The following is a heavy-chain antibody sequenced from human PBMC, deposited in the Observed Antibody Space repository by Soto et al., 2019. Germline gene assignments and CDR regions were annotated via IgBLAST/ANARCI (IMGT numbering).Heavy chain of an antibody. J-gene: IGHJ4*02. CDR1: GFIFTSYS. V-gene: IGHV3-48*02. CDR2: IRIDSNHI. Sequence: EVQLVESGGGLVQPGGSLRLSCAASGFIFTSYSMNWVRQAPGKGLEWLSYIRIDSNHIGYADSVRGRFTISSDIAKNSLYLQMYSQRDDDTAVYYCARDLSYAFDYWGQGTLVSVSS. CDR3: ARDLSYAFDY. D-gene: IGHD1-26*01.